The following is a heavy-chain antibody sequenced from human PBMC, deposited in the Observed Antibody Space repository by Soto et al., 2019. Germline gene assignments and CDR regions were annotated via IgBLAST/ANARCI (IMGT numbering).Heavy chain of an antibody. CDR2: IYWDDDK. J-gene: IGHJ5*02. Sequence: QITLKESGPTLVEPTQTLTLICTLSGFSLSTSGEGVAWIRQPPGKALEWLAVIYWDDDKRYSPSLKSRHSITKDTSRNQVILIMTNMDPEDTATYYCAHRRWDNSRWFGEWFDPWGQGTLVTVSS. V-gene: IGHV2-5*02. CDR1: GFSLSTSGEG. CDR3: AHRRWDNSRWFGEWFDP. D-gene: IGHD6-19*01.